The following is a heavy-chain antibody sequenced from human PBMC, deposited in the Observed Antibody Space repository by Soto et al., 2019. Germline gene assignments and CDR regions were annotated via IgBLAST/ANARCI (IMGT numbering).Heavy chain of an antibody. D-gene: IGHD3-16*01. V-gene: IGHV5-51*01. CDR2: IYPGDSDT. CDR3: ARHGSNGAYLYFPMDV. J-gene: IGHJ6*02. CDR1: EYRFNSYW. Sequence: GESLKISCKGSEYRFNSYWIGWVRQMPGKGLEWIGMIYPGDSDTVYSPSFEGQVTMSVDKSISTAYLQWSSLKASDSATYYCARHGSNGAYLYFPMDVWGQGTTVRVSS.